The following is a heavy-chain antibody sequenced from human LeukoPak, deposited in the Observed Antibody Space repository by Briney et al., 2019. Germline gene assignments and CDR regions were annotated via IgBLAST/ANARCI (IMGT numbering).Heavy chain of an antibody. Sequence: GGSLRLSCAASGFSFSSYWMSWVRQAPGKGLEWVANIKQGGSERYYVDSVKGRFTISRDNAKNSPYLQMNSLRAEDTAVYYCARVAGYSSGWYSAYWGQGTLVTVSS. J-gene: IGHJ4*02. V-gene: IGHV3-7*01. D-gene: IGHD6-19*01. CDR3: ARVAGYSSGWYSAY. CDR2: IKQGGSER. CDR1: GFSFSSYW.